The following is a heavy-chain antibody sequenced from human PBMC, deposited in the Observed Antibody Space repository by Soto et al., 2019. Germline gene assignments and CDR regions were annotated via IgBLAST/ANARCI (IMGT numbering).Heavy chain of an antibody. D-gene: IGHD2-2*01. CDR1: GCSISSYY. Sequence: SETLSLTCTVSGCSISSYYWSWIRQPPGKGLEWIGYIYYSGSTNYNPSLKSRVTISVDTSKNQFSLKLSSVTAADTAVYYCARHVPYCSDTSHCAYGMDVWGQGTTVTVS. J-gene: IGHJ6*02. CDR2: IYYSGST. CDR3: ARHVPYCSDTSHCAYGMDV. V-gene: IGHV4-59*08.